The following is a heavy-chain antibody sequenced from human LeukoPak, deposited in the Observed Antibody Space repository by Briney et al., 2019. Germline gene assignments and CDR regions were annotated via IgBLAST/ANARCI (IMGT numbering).Heavy chain of an antibody. CDR1: GGSISSYY. V-gene: IGHV4-59*08. CDR2: IYYSGST. CDR3: ARTATYYDSSGRYYYYGMDV. D-gene: IGHD3-22*01. J-gene: IGHJ6*02. Sequence: SETLSLTCTVSGGSISSYYWSWIRQPPGKGLEWIGYIYYSGSTNYNPSLKSRVTISVDTSKSQFSLKLSSVTAADTAVYYCARTATYYDSSGRYYYYGMDVWGQGTTVTVSS.